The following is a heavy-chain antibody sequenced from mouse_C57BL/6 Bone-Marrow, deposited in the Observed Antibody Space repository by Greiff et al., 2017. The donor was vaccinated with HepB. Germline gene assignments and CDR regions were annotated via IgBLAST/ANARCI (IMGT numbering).Heavy chain of an antibody. V-gene: IGHV5-12*01. CDR1: GFTFSDYY. Sequence: DVMLVESGGGLVQPGGSLKLSCAASGFTFSDYYMYWVRQTPEKRLEWVAYISNGGGSTYYPDTVKGRFTISRDNAKNTLYLQMSSLKSEDTAMYYCARHVRYGNCWAMDYWGQGTSVTVSS. CDR2: ISNGGGST. CDR3: ARHVRYGNCWAMDY. D-gene: IGHD2-1*01. J-gene: IGHJ4*01.